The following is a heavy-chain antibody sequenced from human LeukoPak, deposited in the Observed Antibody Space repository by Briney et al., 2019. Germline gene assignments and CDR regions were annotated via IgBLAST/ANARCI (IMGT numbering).Heavy chain of an antibody. Sequence: PSETLSLTCAVYGGSFSGYYWSWIRQPPGKGLEWIGEINHSGSTNYNPSLKSRVTISVDTSKNQFSLKLSSVTAADTAVYYCASGLVESYYYGMDVWGQGTTVTVSS. D-gene: IGHD2-21*01. CDR2: INHSGST. CDR3: ASGLVESYYYGMDV. V-gene: IGHV4-34*01. CDR1: GGSFSGYY. J-gene: IGHJ6*02.